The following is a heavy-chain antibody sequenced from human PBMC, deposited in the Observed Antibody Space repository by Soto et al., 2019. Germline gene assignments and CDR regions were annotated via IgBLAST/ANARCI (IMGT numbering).Heavy chain of an antibody. V-gene: IGHV1-18*04. CDR3: AGVKYSSGWYWWFDP. CDR2: ISAYNGNT. CDR1: GYTFTSYG. D-gene: IGHD6-19*01. J-gene: IGHJ5*02. Sequence: ASVKVSCKASGYTFTSYGISWVRQAPGQGLEWMGWISAYNGNTNYAQKLQGRVTMTTDTSTSTAYMELRSLRSDDTAVYYCAGVKYSSGWYWWFDPWGQGTLVTVSS.